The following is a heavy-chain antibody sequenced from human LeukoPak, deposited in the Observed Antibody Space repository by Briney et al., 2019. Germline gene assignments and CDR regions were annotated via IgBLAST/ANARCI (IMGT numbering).Heavy chain of an antibody. CDR3: AKDHSGPRDYFDY. Sequence: PGGSLRLSCAASGLTFSTYAMSWVRRAPGRGLEWVSTISGSGRNTDYADSVKGRFTISRDNSKNTLYLQMNSLRGEDTALYYCAKDHSGPRDYFDYWGQGTLVTVSS. D-gene: IGHD1-26*01. V-gene: IGHV3-23*01. J-gene: IGHJ4*02. CDR1: GLTFSTYA. CDR2: ISGSGRNT.